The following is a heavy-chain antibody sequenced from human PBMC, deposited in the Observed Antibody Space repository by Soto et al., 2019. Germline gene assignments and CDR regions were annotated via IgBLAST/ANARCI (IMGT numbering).Heavy chain of an antibody. J-gene: IGHJ4*02. D-gene: IGHD1-26*01. CDR2: ISGGGGST. CDR3: AKRASSARRDFDC. CDR1: GFTFSSYA. Sequence: EVQLLESGGGLVQPGGSLRLSCAASGFTFSSYAMTWVRQAPGKGLEWVSAISGGGGSTYYADSVKGRFTISRDNSKNTLYLQMNSLRADAAAIYFCAKRASSARRDFDCWGQGTLVTVSS. V-gene: IGHV3-23*01.